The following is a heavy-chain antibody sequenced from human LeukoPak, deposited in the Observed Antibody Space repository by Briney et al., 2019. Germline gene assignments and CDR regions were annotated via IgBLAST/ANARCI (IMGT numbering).Heavy chain of an antibody. V-gene: IGHV3-66*02. CDR1: GFTVKDNF. Sequence: PGGSLRLSCAASGFTVKDNFMSWVRQAPGKGLEWVSVLYSGGATYYADSVKGRFTISRDNSKNTLYLQMNSLRAEDTAVYYCAKAALIFGVVIDWFDPWGQGTLVTVSS. J-gene: IGHJ5*02. CDR3: AKAALIFGVVIDWFDP. CDR2: LYSGGAT. D-gene: IGHD3-3*01.